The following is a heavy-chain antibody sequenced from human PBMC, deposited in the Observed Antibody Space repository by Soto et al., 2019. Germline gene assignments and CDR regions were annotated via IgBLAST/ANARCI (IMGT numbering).Heavy chain of an antibody. CDR2: INHSGST. CDR3: ARLPWIQLWARYYFDY. V-gene: IGHV4-34*01. J-gene: IGHJ4*02. Sequence: PSETLALTCAVYVGSFKGYYWSWIRQPPGKGLEWIGEINHSGSTNYNPSLKSRVTISVDTSKNQFSLKLSSVTAADTAVYYCARLPWIQLWARYYFDYWGQGTLVTVSS. D-gene: IGHD5-18*01. CDR1: VGSFKGYY.